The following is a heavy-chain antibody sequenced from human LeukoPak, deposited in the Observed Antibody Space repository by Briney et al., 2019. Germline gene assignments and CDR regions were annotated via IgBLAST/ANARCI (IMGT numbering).Heavy chain of an antibody. Sequence: SETLSLTCAVYGGSFSGYYWSWIRQPPGKGLEWIGEINHSGSTNYNPSLKSRVTISEDTSKNQFSLKLSSVTAADTAVYYCARLSTAGYSSGWYPGYWGQGTLVTVSS. D-gene: IGHD6-19*01. V-gene: IGHV4-34*01. CDR2: INHSGST. CDR1: GGSFSGYY. CDR3: ARLSTAGYSSGWYPGY. J-gene: IGHJ4*02.